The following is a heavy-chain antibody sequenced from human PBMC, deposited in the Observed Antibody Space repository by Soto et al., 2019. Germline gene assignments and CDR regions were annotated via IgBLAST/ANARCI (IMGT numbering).Heavy chain of an antibody. CDR1: GYSVSSGYY. Sequence: PSETLSLTCAVSGYSVSSGYYWGWIRQPPGKGLEWIASIYHSGHTYYNPSPESRVTISVDTSKNHFSLKLRSVTAADTAVYYCARARIVVTGTIVDYWGQGMLVTVS. V-gene: IGHV4-38-2*01. CDR3: ARARIVVTGTIVDY. J-gene: IGHJ4*02. D-gene: IGHD1-7*01. CDR2: IYHSGHT.